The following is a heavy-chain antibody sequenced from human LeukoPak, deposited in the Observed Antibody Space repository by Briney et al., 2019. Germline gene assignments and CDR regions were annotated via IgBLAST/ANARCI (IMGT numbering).Heavy chain of an antibody. CDR1: GFTFSSYW. D-gene: IGHD2-15*01. V-gene: IGHV3-74*01. J-gene: IGHJ4*02. Sequence: GGSLRPSCAASGFTFSSYWMHWVRQAPGKGLVWVSRIDDDGTTIDYADSVKGRFTISRDNAKNTLYLQMNSLRAEDTAVYYCARVFCSGSSCSHFDYWGQGTLVTVSS. CDR2: IDDDGTTI. CDR3: ARVFCSGSSCSHFDY.